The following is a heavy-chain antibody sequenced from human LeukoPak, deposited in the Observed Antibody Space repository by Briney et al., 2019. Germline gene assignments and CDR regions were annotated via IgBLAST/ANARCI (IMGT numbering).Heavy chain of an antibody. Sequence: PGGSLRLSCAASGFTFSSYWMHWVRQAPGKRLVWVSRINSDGSSTSYADSVKGRFTISRDNAKNTLYLQMNSLRAEDTAVYYCARSSYSNGEANDYWGQGTLVTVSS. V-gene: IGHV3-74*01. J-gene: IGHJ4*02. CDR1: GFTFSSYW. CDR2: INSDGSST. D-gene: IGHD4-11*01. CDR3: ARSSYSNGEANDY.